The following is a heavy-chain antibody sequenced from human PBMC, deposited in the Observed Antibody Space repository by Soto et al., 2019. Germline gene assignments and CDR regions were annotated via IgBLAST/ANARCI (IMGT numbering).Heavy chain of an antibody. CDR1: GYSFTSYW. V-gene: IGHV5-51*01. CDR2: IYPGDSDT. D-gene: IGHD2-21*01. J-gene: IGHJ6*02. CDR3: ASSELLWWEERPYYYYGMDV. Sequence: EVQLVQSGAEVKKPGESLKISCKGSGYSFTSYWIGWVRQMPGKGLEWMGIIYPGDSDTRYSPSFQGQVTISADKSISTAYLQWSSLKASDTAMYYCASSELLWWEERPYYYYGMDVWGQGTTVTVSS.